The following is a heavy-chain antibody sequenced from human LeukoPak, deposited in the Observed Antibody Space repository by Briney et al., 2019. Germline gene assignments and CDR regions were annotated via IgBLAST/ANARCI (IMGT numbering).Heavy chain of an antibody. CDR3: ARVDYDSSGYYAWYFDL. CDR2: IYYSGST. V-gene: IGHV4-59*01. Sequence: SETLSLTCTVSGGSISSYYWSWIRQPPGKGLEWIGYIYYSGSTNYNPSLKSRVTISVDTSKNQFSLKLSSVTAADTAVYYCARVDYDSSGYYAWYFDLWGRGTPVTVSS. J-gene: IGHJ2*01. CDR1: GGSISSYY. D-gene: IGHD3-22*01.